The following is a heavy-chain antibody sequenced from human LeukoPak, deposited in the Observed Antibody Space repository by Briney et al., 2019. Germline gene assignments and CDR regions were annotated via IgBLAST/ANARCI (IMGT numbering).Heavy chain of an antibody. Sequence: SETLSLTCAVYGGSFSGYYWSWIRQPPGKGLEWIGEINHSGSTNYNPSLESRVTISVDTSKNQFSLKLSSVTAADTAVYYCARGRYGMDVWGKGTTVTVSS. CDR1: GGSFSGYY. CDR3: ARGRYGMDV. V-gene: IGHV4-34*01. CDR2: INHSGST. J-gene: IGHJ6*04.